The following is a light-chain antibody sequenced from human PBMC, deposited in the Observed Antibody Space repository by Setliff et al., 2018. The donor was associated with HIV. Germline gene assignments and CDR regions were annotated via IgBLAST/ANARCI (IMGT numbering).Light chain of an antibody. Sequence: QSALTQPRSVSGSPGPSVTISCTGTTSDVGGYNFVSCYQHHPGKAPKLMIYDVIKRHSWVPDRFSGSKSGNTASLTISGLQAEDEADYYCCSYAGSHTFVFGTGTKVTVL. CDR3: CSYAGSHTFV. CDR1: TSDVGGYNF. J-gene: IGLJ1*01. V-gene: IGLV2-11*01. CDR2: DVI.